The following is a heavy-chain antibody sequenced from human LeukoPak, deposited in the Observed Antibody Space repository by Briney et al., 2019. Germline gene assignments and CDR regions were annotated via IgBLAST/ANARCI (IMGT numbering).Heavy chain of an antibody. CDR2: IYWDDDK. CDR1: GFSLSTSGVG. V-gene: IGHV2-5*02. J-gene: IGHJ3*01. Sequence: SGPTLVNPTQTLTLTCTFSGFSLSTSGVGVGWIRQPPGKALEWLALIYWDDDKRYSPSLKSRLTITKDTSKNQVVLTMTNMDPVDTATYYCAHRGRYCSDSYCYGAFHVWGQGTMVTVSS. D-gene: IGHD2-15*01. CDR3: AHRGRYCSDSYCYGAFHV.